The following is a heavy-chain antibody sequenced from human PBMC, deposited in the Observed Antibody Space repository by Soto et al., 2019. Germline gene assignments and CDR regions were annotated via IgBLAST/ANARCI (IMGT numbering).Heavy chain of an antibody. J-gene: IGHJ6*02. CDR2: IWYDGSNK. V-gene: IGHV3-33*01. CDR3: ARRVVAATYYYYGMDV. D-gene: IGHD2-15*01. Sequence: SGGSLRLSCAASGFTFSSYGMHWVRQAPGKGLEWVAVIWYDGSNKYLADSVKGRFTISRDNSKNTLYLQMNSLRAEDTAVYYCARRVVAATYYYYGMDVWGQGTTVTVSS. CDR1: GFTFSSYG.